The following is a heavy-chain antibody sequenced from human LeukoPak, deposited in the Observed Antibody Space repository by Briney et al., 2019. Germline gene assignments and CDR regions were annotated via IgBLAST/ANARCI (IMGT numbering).Heavy chain of an antibody. CDR3: AKDSILFPGY. J-gene: IGHJ4*02. V-gene: IGHV4-39*02. D-gene: IGHD3-3*01. Sequence: SETLSLTCTVSGGSISSSSNNWGWIRQPPGKGLEWIGSMYYSGSTYYNPSLKSRVTISVDTSKNQFSLKLSSVTAADTAVYYCAKDSILFPGYWGQGTLVTVSS. CDR1: GGSISSSSNN. CDR2: MYYSGST.